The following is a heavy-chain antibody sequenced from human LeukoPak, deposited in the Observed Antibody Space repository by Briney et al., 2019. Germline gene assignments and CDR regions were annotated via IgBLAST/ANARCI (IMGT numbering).Heavy chain of an antibody. CDR2: ISYDGSNK. D-gene: IGHD4-11*01. CDR3: ASYSNYWFDP. V-gene: IGHV3-30-3*01. Sequence: ARGSLRLSCAASGFTFSSYAMHWVRQAPGKGLEWVAVISYDGSNKYYADSVKGRFTISGDNSKNTLYPQMNSLRAEDTAVYYCASYSNYWFDPWGQGTLVTVPS. CDR1: GFTFSSYA. J-gene: IGHJ5*02.